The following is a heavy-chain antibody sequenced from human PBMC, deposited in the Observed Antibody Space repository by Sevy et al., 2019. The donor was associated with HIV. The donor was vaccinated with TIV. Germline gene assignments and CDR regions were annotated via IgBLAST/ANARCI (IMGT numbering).Heavy chain of an antibody. CDR2: ITSRSNYI. J-gene: IGHJ4*02. D-gene: IGHD2-2*01. Sequence: GGSLRLSCAASGFTFSTYNMNWVRQAPGKGLEWVSSITSRSNYIYYADSVKGRFTISRDNAKNSLYLQMNSLRAEDSAVYYCARETIGYCSSISCHYFDYWGQGTLVTLSS. CDR3: ARETIGYCSSISCHYFDY. CDR1: GFTFSTYN. V-gene: IGHV3-21*01.